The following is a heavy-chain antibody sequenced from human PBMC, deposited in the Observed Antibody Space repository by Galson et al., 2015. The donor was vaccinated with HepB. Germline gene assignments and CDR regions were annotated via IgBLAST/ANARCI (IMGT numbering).Heavy chain of an antibody. CDR3: VRDRASFSCHSSGFCGYYGMDV. CDR1: GLSVGDNY. CDR2: IQADGTT. D-gene: IGHD3-22*01. V-gene: IGHV3-66*01. Sequence: SLRLSCAASGLSVGDNYMSWVRQAPGKGLEWVSIIQADGTTHYGDSVRGRFTISRDNYRNTVFLQMNNLRAEDRGIYYCVRDRASFSCHSSGFCGYYGMDVWDQGTTVTVSS. J-gene: IGHJ6*02.